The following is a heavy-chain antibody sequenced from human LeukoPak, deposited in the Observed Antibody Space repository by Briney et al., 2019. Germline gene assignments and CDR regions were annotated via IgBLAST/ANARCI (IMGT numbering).Heavy chain of an antibody. V-gene: IGHV3-23*01. CDR2: ISASGDSA. CDR1: GFTFNSYG. D-gene: IGHD3-16*01. CDR3: AKTYVWYYFDY. J-gene: IGHJ4*02. Sequence: GGTLRLSCAASGFTFNSYGMTWVRQAPGKGLERVSTISASGDSAYYADSVKGRFTISRDNSKNTLYLQVNSLRAEDTAVYYCAKTYVWYYFDYWGQGILVTVSS.